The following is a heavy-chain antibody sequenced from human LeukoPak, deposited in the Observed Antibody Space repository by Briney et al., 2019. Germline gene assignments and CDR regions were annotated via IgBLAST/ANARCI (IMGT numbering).Heavy chain of an antibody. CDR2: ISSTSITI. V-gene: IGHV3-48*02. J-gene: IGHJ6*02. Sequence: GGSLKLSCAASGFTFSSYSMNWVRQAPGKGLEWVSYISSTSITIYYADSVKGRFTISRDNAKNSLYLQMNSLRDEDTAVYYCAGERDYYYYGMDVWGQGTTVTVSS. CDR3: AGERDYYYYGMDV. CDR1: GFTFSSYS.